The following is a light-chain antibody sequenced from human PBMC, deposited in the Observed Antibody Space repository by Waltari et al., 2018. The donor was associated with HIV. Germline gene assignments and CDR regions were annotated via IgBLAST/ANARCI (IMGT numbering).Light chain of an antibody. V-gene: IGLV1-47*01. CDR1: NANLRSKP. CDR2: KNN. Sequence: QSVLTQPPSASGTPGPGATISCFGSNANLRSKPVYWYKRLPGMAPNILIYKNNQRPSGVPDRFSGSKSGTSASLAISGLRSEDEADYYCAAWDDRLNLVFGGGTKLTVL. CDR3: AAWDDRLNLV. J-gene: IGLJ2*01.